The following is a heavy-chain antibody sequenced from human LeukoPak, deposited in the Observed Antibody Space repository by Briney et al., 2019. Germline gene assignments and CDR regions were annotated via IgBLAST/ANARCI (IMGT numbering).Heavy chain of an antibody. D-gene: IGHD3-22*01. V-gene: IGHV3-11*01. Sequence: GGSLRLSCAASGFTFSDYYMSWIRQAPGKGLEWVSYISSSGSTIYYADSVKGRFTISRDNAKNSRYLQMNSLRAEDTAVYYCARRYYDSSGYYSYYYYGMDVWGQGTTVTVSS. J-gene: IGHJ6*02. CDR3: ARRYYDSSGYYSYYYYGMDV. CDR2: ISSSGSTI. CDR1: GFTFSDYY.